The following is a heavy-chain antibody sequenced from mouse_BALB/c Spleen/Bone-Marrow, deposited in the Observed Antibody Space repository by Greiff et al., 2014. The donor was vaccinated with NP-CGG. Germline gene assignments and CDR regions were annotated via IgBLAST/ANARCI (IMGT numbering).Heavy chain of an antibody. J-gene: IGHJ3*01. CDR3: ARDDYDGGFAY. CDR2: INPYSGGS. D-gene: IGHD2-4*01. V-gene: IGHV1-18*01. CDR1: GYSFTGYT. Sequence: VQLQQPGTELVKPGASMKISCKASGYSFTGYTMNWGKQGHGKNLEWIGLINPYSGGSSYNQKFKGKATLTVDKSSSTAYMELLSLTSEDSAVYYCARDDYDGGFAYWGQGTLVTVSA.